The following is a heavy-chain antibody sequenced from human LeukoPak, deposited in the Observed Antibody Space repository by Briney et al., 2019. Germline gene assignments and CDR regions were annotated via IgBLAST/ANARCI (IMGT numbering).Heavy chain of an antibody. CDR3: AKRPSDYGDYVSYFDY. V-gene: IGHV3-30*18. Sequence: GGSLRLSCAASGFSFISYGMHWVRQAPGKGLEWVGVISDDGRRKDYADSVKGRFTISRDNSKDTLYLQMKSLRAEDTAVYYCAKRPSDYGDYVSYFDYWGQGTLVTVS. D-gene: IGHD4-17*01. J-gene: IGHJ4*02. CDR2: ISDDGRRK. CDR1: GFSFISYG.